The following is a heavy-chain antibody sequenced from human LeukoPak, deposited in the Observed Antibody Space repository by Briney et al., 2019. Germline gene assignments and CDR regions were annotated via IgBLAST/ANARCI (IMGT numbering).Heavy chain of an antibody. J-gene: IGHJ6*02. D-gene: IGHD3-3*01. Sequence: GGSLRLSCAASGFTFSSYAMHWVRQAPGPGLERVAVISYDGSNKYYADSVKGRFTISRDSAKNSLYLQMNSLRAEDTAVYYCAREGREWLWGDYYYYYGMDVWGRGTTVTVSS. CDR2: ISYDGSNK. V-gene: IGHV3-30*04. CDR1: GFTFSSYA. CDR3: AREGREWLWGDYYYYYGMDV.